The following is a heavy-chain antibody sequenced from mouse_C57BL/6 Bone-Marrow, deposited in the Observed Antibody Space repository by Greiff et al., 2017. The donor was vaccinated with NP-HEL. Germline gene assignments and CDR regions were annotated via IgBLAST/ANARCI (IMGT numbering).Heavy chain of an antibody. V-gene: IGHV1-50*01. J-gene: IGHJ1*03. D-gene: IGHD1-1*01. CDR3: ARFTTVVATRDFDV. CDR1: GYTFTSYW. CDR2: IDPSDSYT. Sequence: QVQLQQPGAELVKPGASVKLSCKASGYTFTSYWMQWVKQRPGQGLEWIGEIDPSDSYTNYNQKFKGKATLTVDTSSSTAYMQLSSLTSEDSAVYYCARFTTVVATRDFDVWGTGTTVTVSS.